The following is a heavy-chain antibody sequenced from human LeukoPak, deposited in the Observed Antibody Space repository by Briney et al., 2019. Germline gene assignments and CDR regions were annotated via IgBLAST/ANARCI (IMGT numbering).Heavy chain of an antibody. CDR1: GGSISSSY. J-gene: IGHJ6*03. V-gene: IGHV4-59*08. D-gene: IGHD3-22*01. CDR3: GGSTAYYPFSYYYYMDV. Sequence: SETLSLTCTVSGGSISSSYWSWIRQPPGKGLEWLGSIYYSGSTNYNPSLKSRVTISVDTSKNQFSLKLSSVTAADTAVYYCGGSTAYYPFSYYYYMDVWGKGTTVTVSS. CDR2: IYYSGST.